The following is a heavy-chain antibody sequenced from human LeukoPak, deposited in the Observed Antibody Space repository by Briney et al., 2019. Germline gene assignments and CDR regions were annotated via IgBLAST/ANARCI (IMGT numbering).Heavy chain of an antibody. CDR3: ARGWFGEFSLVYYYYGLDV. D-gene: IGHD3-10*01. Sequence: SETLSLTCNVAGVSISKYYWNWIRQPAGKGLEWIGRIYSSGVTNYNPSLKRHVTMLVDSSKNTVSLKVNSVTVADTAVYFCARGWFGEFSLVYYYYGLDVWGQGKTVTVSS. CDR1: GVSISKYY. V-gene: IGHV4-4*07. J-gene: IGHJ6*02. CDR2: IYSSGVT.